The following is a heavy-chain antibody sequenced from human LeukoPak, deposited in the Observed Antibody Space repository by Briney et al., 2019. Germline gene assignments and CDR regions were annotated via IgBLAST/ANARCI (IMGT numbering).Heavy chain of an antibody. CDR2: ISPNRGGT. D-gene: IGHD7-27*01. Sequence: ASVKVSCKPSGYTFSGFYIHWVRQAPGQGLEWMGWISPNRGGTDYAQRFQGRVTMTRDTSNSTAYMELSSLRSDDTAVYYCAIQPWGSGNNWYFDLWGRGTLVTVSS. CDR3: AIQPWGSGNNWYFDL. V-gene: IGHV1-2*02. J-gene: IGHJ2*01. CDR1: GYTFSGFY.